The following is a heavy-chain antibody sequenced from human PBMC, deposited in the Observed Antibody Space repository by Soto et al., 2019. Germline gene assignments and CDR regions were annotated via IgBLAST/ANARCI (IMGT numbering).Heavy chain of an antibody. CDR3: AQDSQLLWFGELNLLFDY. J-gene: IGHJ4*02. D-gene: IGHD3-10*01. CDR1: GFSFSSYA. Sequence: EVQLLESGGGLVQPGGSLRLSCAASGFSFSSYAMSWVRQAPGKGLEWVSAISGSGGSTYYADSVKGRFTISRDNSKNTLYLQMNSLRAQDTAVYYSAQDSQLLWFGELNLLFDYWGQGTLVTVSS. V-gene: IGHV3-23*01. CDR2: ISGSGGST.